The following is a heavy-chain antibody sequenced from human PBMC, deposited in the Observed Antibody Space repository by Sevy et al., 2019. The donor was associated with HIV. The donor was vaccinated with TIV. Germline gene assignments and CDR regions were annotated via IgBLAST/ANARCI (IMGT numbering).Heavy chain of an antibody. D-gene: IGHD1-26*01. CDR1: RYTLSEVS. CDR2: FVPEDGEI. CDR3: VIGDTPRLTGSGTRLKDQAQNYFEF. Sequence: ASVKVSCKVPRYTLSEVSMHWVRQAPGKGLEWMGGFVPEDGEIVYAQKFRGRVTVAEDTLTDTAYLEVTNLRYADTATYFCVIGDTPRLTGSGTRLKDQAQNYFEFWGQGTLVTVSS. V-gene: IGHV1-24*01. J-gene: IGHJ4*02.